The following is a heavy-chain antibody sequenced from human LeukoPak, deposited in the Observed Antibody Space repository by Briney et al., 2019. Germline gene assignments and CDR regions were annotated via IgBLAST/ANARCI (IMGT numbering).Heavy chain of an antibody. CDR2: INHSGST. Sequence: SETLSLTCAVYGGSFSGYYWSWIRQPPGKGLEWIGEINHSGSTNYNPSLKSRVTISVDTSKNQFSLKLSSVTAADTAVYYCARLRREYFDWGPWGQGTLVTVSS. CDR3: ARLRREYFDWGP. D-gene: IGHD3-9*01. CDR1: GGSFSGYY. V-gene: IGHV4-34*01. J-gene: IGHJ5*02.